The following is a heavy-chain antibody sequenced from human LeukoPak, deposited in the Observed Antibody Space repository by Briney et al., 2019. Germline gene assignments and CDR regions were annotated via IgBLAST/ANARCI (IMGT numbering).Heavy chain of an antibody. CDR3: ARDVIWDYYGSGSYVPSADAFDI. CDR2: IWYDGSNK. CDR1: GFTFSSYG. J-gene: IGHJ3*02. V-gene: IGHV3-33*01. Sequence: GRSLRLSCAASGFTFSSYGMHWVRQAPGKGLEWVAVIWYDGSNKYYADSVKDRFTISRDNSKNTLYLQMNSLRAEDTAVYYCARDVIWDYYGSGSYVPSADAFDIWGQGTMVTVSS. D-gene: IGHD3-10*01.